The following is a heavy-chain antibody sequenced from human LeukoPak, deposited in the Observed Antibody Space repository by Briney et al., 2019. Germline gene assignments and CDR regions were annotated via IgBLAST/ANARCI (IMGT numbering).Heavy chain of an antibody. V-gene: IGHV3-74*01. CDR1: GFTFSSYW. D-gene: IGHD2-2*01. CDR2: INSDGSST. J-gene: IGHJ3*02. Sequence: PGGSLRLSCAASGFTFSSYWLHWVRQAPGKGLVWVSRINSDGSSTTYAASVKGRLTISRDNAKNTLYLQMNSLRAEDTAVYYCARDMPGIGAFDIWGQGTMVTVSS. CDR3: ARDMPGIGAFDI.